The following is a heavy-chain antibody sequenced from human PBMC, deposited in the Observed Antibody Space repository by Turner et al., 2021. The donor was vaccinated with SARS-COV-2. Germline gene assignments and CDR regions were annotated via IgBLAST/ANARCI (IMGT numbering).Heavy chain of an antibody. Sequence: QLQLQEPGPGLVNPPETLSLTCPATGGPISSNSYYWGWIPHPPGKGLGWIGSISYSGSNSYNPSLKSLSTISLDTSKNQFSMKLSSVTAADTAGYNYARQRLVVVPAAIINGMDVWGQGTTVTVS. CDR1: GGPISSNSYY. D-gene: IGHD2-2*01. CDR3: ARQRLVVVPAAIINGMDV. V-gene: IGHV4-39*01. CDR2: ISYSGSN. J-gene: IGHJ6*02.